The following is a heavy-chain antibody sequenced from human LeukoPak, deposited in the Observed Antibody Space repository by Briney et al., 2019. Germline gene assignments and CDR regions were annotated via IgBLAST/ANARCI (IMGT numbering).Heavy chain of an antibody. V-gene: IGHV4-39*01. D-gene: IGHD3-10*01. CDR2: IYHSGTT. CDR1: RDSVSSNYYY. CDR3: AGRMGSGTVPHFDH. Sequence: SETLSLTCSVSRDSVSSNYYYWGWIRQPPGKGLEWIGTIYHSGTTYYNPSLKSRVTIFVDASNNQFSLRLTSVAAADTGVYYCAGRMGSGTVPHFDHWGRGALVIVSS. J-gene: IGHJ4*02.